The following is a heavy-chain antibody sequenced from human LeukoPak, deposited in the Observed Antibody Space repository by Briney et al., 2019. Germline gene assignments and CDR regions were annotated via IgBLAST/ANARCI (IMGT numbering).Heavy chain of an antibody. Sequence: GGSLRLSCVASGFTFNIYAMIWDRQAPGKGLEWVSGISGSGSNTYNADYVKGRFTISRDNSKNTVYLQMNSLRAEDTAIYYCAKDPLDYWGQGTLVTVSS. CDR3: AKDPLDY. V-gene: IGHV3-23*01. J-gene: IGHJ4*02. CDR2: ISGSGSNT. CDR1: GFTFNIYA.